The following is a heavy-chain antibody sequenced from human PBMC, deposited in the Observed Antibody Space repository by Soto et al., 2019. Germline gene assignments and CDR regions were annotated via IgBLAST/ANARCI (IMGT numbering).Heavy chain of an antibody. CDR2: IYYSGST. Sequence: PSETLSLTCTVSGGSISSYYWSWIRQPPGKGLEWIGYIYYSGSTNYNPSLKSRATISVDTSKNQFSLKLSSVTAADTAVYYCARERYDSSGYYFDYWGQGTLVTVSS. J-gene: IGHJ4*02. D-gene: IGHD3-22*01. CDR1: GGSISSYY. V-gene: IGHV4-59*01. CDR3: ARERYDSSGYYFDY.